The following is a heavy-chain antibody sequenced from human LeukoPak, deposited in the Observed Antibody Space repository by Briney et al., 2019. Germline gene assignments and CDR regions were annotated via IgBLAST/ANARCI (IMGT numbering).Heavy chain of an antibody. J-gene: IGHJ4*02. D-gene: IGHD3-10*01. CDR1: GFTFSSYA. Sequence: GGSLRLSCAASGFTFSSYAMSWVRQAPGKGLAWVSAVSGSGGSTYYADSVKGRFTISRDDSKNTLYLQMNSLRAEDTAVYYCAKAHPDYYGSGSYFPRSLDYWGQGTLVTVSS. CDR2: VSGSGGST. V-gene: IGHV3-23*01. CDR3: AKAHPDYYGSGSYFPRSLDY.